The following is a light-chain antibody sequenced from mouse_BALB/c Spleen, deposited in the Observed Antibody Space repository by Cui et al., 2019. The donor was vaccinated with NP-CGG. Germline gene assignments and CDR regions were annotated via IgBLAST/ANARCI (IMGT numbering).Light chain of an antibody. CDR2: VTS. CDR3: VLGYRTHWV. V-gene: IGLV2*02. CDR1: TGTGTTSND. J-gene: IGLJ1*01. Sequence: AVVTQASAPTTTPRGTCRLTCCSSTGTGTTSNDANWVQENPDHLFPVLMGVTSNRAPGVPVGFSGSLFGDKVPLTIPGQQPEVDEMYSCVLGYRTHWVFGGGPKLTVL.